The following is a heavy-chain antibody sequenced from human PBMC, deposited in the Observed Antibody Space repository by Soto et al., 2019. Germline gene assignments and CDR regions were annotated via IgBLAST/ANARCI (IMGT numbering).Heavy chain of an antibody. Sequence: ASVKVSCKASGYSFTDYHIHWVRQAPGQGLEWMGWINANSGDTSTAQKLQGRVTMTTDTSTGTASMELRSLRSDDTAVYYCARHSRVYYGRDYYYGMAVWGQGTTVTVSS. CDR2: INANSGDT. D-gene: IGHD3-22*01. CDR1: GYSFTDYH. J-gene: IGHJ6*02. V-gene: IGHV1-2*02. CDR3: ARHSRVYYGRDYYYGMAV.